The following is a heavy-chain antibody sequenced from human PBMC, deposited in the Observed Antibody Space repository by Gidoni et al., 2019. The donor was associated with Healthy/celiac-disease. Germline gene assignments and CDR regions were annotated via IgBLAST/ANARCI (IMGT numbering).Heavy chain of an antibody. CDR3: ARGSSSSPGYYYYGMDV. J-gene: IGHJ6*02. Sequence: QVQLQESCPGLVTPSQTLSLTRTVSHRSSSSRGYYWSRIRQHPGKGLEWFGYIYYRGSTNYTPSLKSRVTISVDTSKNQFSLKLSSVTAADTAVYYCARGSSSSPGYYYYGMDVWGQGTTVTVSS. CDR1: HRSSSSRGYY. D-gene: IGHD6-13*01. V-gene: IGHV4-31*03. CDR2: IYYRGST.